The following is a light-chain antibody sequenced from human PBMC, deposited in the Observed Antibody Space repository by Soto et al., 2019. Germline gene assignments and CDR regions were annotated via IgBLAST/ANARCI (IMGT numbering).Light chain of an antibody. CDR2: AAS. CDR1: QGIRSA. J-gene: IGKJ1*01. Sequence: AIQVTQSPSSLSASVGDMWTIPCLTSQGIRSALGWYQHKPGKAPKVLIYAASYLQSGVPSRFSGSGSGADFTLTISSLQPEDFATYYCQQNFNFPRTFGQGTKVDIK. CDR3: QQNFNFPRT. V-gene: IGKV1-6*01.